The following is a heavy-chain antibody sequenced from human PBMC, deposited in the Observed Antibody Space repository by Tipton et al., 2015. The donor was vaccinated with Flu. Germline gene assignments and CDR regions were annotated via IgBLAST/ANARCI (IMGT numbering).Heavy chain of an antibody. CDR1: GLTLSDHF. CDR3: ARDDSRASGTSAFDI. Sequence: SLRLSCAASGLTLSDHFMDRVRQAPGKGLEWVGRTRNKAKSYTTEYAASVKGRFTISRDDSKNLMYLQMNSLKTEDTAVYYCARDDSRASGTSAFDIWGQGTMVTVSS. V-gene: IGHV3-72*01. CDR2: TRNKAKSYTT. J-gene: IGHJ3*02. D-gene: IGHD3-10*01.